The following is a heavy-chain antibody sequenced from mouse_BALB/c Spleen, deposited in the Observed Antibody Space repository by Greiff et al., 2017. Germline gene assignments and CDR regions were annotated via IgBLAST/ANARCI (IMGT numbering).Heavy chain of an antibody. V-gene: IGHV5-6-5*01. J-gene: IGHJ3*01. Sequence: EVKLVESGGGLVKPGGSLKLSCAASGFTFSSYAMSWVRQTPEKRLEWVASISSGGSTYYPDSVKGRFTISRDNARNILYLQMSSLRSEDTAMYYCARRGEYGNFAWFAYWGQGTLVTVSA. CDR1: GFTFSSYA. CDR2: ISSGGST. D-gene: IGHD2-1*01. CDR3: ARRGEYGNFAWFAY.